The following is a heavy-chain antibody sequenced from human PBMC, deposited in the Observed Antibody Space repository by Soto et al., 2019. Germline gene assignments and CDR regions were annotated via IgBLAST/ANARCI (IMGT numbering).Heavy chain of an antibody. Sequence: GGSLRLSCAASGFTFSSYAMHWVRQAPGKGLEWVGRIRSKTDGGTTDYAEPVKGRFAISRDDSNNMVYLQMNSLKIEDTAVYHCTTDSYSTIIIVRFDYWGHGTLVTVSS. D-gene: IGHD3-22*01. CDR1: GFTFSSYA. V-gene: IGHV3-15*07. CDR2: IRSKTDGGTT. CDR3: TTDSYSTIIIVRFDY. J-gene: IGHJ4*01.